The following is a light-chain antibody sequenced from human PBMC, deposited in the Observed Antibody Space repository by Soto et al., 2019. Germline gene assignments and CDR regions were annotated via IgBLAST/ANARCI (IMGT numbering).Light chain of an antibody. V-gene: IGKV1-5*01. Sequence: IQMTQSPSTLSASIGDRVTITCRASQSINNRLAWYQQMPGKAPNLLIYDASTLESGVPSRFRGSGSETEFTLTISGLQPDDFATYYCQQFSAGWTFGQGTKVEIK. CDR2: DAS. CDR3: QQFSAGWT. CDR1: QSINNR. J-gene: IGKJ1*01.